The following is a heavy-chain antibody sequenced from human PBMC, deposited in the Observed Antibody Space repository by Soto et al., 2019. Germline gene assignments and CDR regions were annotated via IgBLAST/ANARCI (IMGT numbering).Heavy chain of an antibody. CDR1: GGSISGDYY. V-gene: IGHV4-30-4*01. CDR2: IYHNGRT. D-gene: IGHD2-15*01. J-gene: IGHJ3*01. CDR3: ARLMGGGYRGNAFAV. Sequence: QVQLQESGPGLVKSSQTLSLTCAVSGGSISGDYYWSFVRQPPGKGLEWIGYIYHNGRTYYNPSLKSRITLSVYTSKTHFSLEVNSVTAADTAVYFCARLMGGGYRGNAFAVWGLGTNVIVSS.